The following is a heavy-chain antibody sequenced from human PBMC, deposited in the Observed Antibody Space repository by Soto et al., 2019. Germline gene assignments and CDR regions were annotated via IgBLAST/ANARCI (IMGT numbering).Heavy chain of an antibody. D-gene: IGHD3-22*01. CDR1: GGSISSDEYY. V-gene: IGHV4-30-4*01. J-gene: IGHJ6*02. CDR2: VHYTGST. CDR3: ARDHCRSGNCYNGMDV. Sequence: QVQLQESGPGLVKPSQTLSLTCTVSGGSISSDEYYWSWIRQPPGKGLEWIGCVHYTGSTNYSPSLKSRAAISLDPSKNQFSLKLRSVTAADTAIYYCARDHCRSGNCYNGMDVWGQGTTVTVSS.